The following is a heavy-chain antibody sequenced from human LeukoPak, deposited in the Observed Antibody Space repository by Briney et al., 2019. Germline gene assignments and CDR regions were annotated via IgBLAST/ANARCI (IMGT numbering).Heavy chain of an antibody. CDR3: ASGDARGAPPSSNYYYYGMDV. V-gene: IGHV3-48*02. D-gene: IGHD1-26*01. Sequence: PGGSLRLSCAASGFTFSSYSMNWVRQAPGKGLEWVSYISSSSTIYYADSVKGRFTISRDNAKNSLYLQMNSLRDEDTAVYHCASGDARGAPPSSNYYYYGMDVWGQGTTVTVSS. J-gene: IGHJ6*02. CDR2: ISSSSTI. CDR1: GFTFSSYS.